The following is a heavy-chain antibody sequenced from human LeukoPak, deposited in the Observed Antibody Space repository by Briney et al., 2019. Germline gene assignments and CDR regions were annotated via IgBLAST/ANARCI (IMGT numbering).Heavy chain of an antibody. J-gene: IGHJ5*02. CDR3: AKENSGYDSGWFDP. CDR2: IFPSGGEI. D-gene: IGHD5-12*01. CDR1: GLTFSTFA. Sequence: PGGSLRLSCAASGLTFSTFAMIWVRQPPGKGLEWVSSIFPSGGEIHYADSVRGRFTISRDNSKSTLSLQMNSLRAEDTAVYYCAKENSGYDSGWFDPWGQGTLVTVSS. V-gene: IGHV3-23*01.